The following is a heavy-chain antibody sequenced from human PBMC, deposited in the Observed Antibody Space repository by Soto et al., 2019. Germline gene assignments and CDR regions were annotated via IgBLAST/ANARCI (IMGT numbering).Heavy chain of an antibody. Sequence: GGSLSLSCEASGFTFSSHAMSWVRQAPGKGLEWVSAISGSDAGTFDADSVRGRFTISRDNSKNTLYLHMTSLRVEDTAIYYCTEDPCTRSSCYFDFWGQGSLVTVSS. V-gene: IGHV3-23*01. J-gene: IGHJ4*02. CDR2: ISGSDAGT. CDR1: GFTFSSHA. D-gene: IGHD2-2*01. CDR3: TEDPCTRSSCYFDF.